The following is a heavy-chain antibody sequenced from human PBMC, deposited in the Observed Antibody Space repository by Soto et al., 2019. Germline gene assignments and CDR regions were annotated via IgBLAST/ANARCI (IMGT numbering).Heavy chain of an antibody. CDR1: EGTIGSGGCY. V-gene: IGHV4-30-2*01. J-gene: IGHJ5*02. D-gene: IGHD4-17*01. CDR3: SREGGLYGGTYNWFDP. Sequence: PLVIMCLTCTVSEGTIGSGGCYWTWKRKQPGQGLERIGCIYNSRSTYYNPSLKSRVTISVDRSKNQFSLKLSSVTAADTALYYCSREGGLYGGTYNWFDPWGQGPLVTVSS. CDR2: IYNSRST.